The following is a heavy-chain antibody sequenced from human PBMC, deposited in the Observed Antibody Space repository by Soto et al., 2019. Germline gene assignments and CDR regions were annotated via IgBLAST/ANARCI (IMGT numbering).Heavy chain of an antibody. Sequence: PSETLSLTCTVSGGSISSYYWSWIRQPPGKGLEWIGYIYYSGSTDYDPSLKSRVTISVDTSKNQFSLKLSSVTAADTAVYYCARRWGTYFDFWDQGTLVTVSS. D-gene: IGHD7-27*01. V-gene: IGHV4-59*01. J-gene: IGHJ4*02. CDR2: IYYSGST. CDR3: ARRWGTYFDF. CDR1: GGSISSYY.